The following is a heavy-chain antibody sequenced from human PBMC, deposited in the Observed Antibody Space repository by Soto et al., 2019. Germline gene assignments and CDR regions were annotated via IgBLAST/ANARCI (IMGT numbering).Heavy chain of an antibody. Sequence: GASVKISCKASGYTFTSYYMHWVRQAPGQGLEWMGIINPSSGRTSYAQNFQGRVTMTSDTSTSIVYMEMSSLKSEDTAVYYCARDHNFGFILYAMDVWGQGTTVTVSS. CDR2: INPSSGRT. CDR1: GYTFTSYY. J-gene: IGHJ6*02. V-gene: IGHV1-46*01. CDR3: ARDHNFGFILYAMDV. D-gene: IGHD2-15*01.